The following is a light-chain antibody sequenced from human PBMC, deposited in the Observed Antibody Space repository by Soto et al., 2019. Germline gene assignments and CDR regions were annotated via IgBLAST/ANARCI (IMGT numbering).Light chain of an antibody. Sequence: DIVMTQSPDFLAVSLGERATINCKSSQSVLYSANNKDHLALYQQGPRQPPKLLISWASTRGSGVPDRFSGSGSGTDFTLTISSLQAEDVAVYYCQQYYGTPTFGQGTKVDIK. V-gene: IGKV4-1*01. J-gene: IGKJ1*01. CDR3: QQYYGTPT. CDR1: QSVLYSANNKDH. CDR2: WAS.